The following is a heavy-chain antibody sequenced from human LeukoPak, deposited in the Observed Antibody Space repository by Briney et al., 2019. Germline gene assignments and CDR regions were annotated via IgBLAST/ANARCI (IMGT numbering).Heavy chain of an antibody. J-gene: IGHJ6*02. V-gene: IGHV3-23*01. CDR1: GFTFSSYV. CDR3: AKTLRDLEWLTGELDV. Sequence: GGSLRLSCAASGFTFSSYVMSWVRQTPGKGLEWVSAIGGSGSDTSYTDSVKGRFTISRDNSKSTLYLQMNSLRAEDTAVYHCAKTLRDLEWLTGELDVWGQGTAVTVSS. CDR2: IGGSGSDT. D-gene: IGHD3-3*01.